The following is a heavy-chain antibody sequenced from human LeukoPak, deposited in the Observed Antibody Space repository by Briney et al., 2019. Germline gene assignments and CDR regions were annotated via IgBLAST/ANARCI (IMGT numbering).Heavy chain of an antibody. V-gene: IGHV3-7*01. D-gene: IGHD1-26*01. CDR3: ATYSGPDKWDASDM. CDR2: IRVDGSVE. Sequence: GGSLRLSCAASGFTFSAYAMTWVRQAPGKGLEWVATIRVDGSVEYPEDSRKGRFTISRDNAWNSLYLQMDSLRVEDTAVYYCATYSGPDKWDASDMWGQRTLVTVSP. CDR1: GFTFSAYA. J-gene: IGHJ3*02.